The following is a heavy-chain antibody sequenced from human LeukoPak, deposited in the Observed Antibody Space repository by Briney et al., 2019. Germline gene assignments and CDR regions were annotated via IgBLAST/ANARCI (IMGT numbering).Heavy chain of an antibody. CDR2: IYYSGST. V-gene: IGHV4-59*01. CDR1: GGPICCYY. Sequence: PWESLSLACTVPGGPICCYYWSSIRQPTGKGLEWIGYIYYSGSTNYNPSLKSRGTISVDTSKNQFSLKLSSVTAANTAMYHCARFHMRAPDIWGQGTMVTVSS. J-gene: IGHJ3*02. CDR3: ARFHMRAPDI.